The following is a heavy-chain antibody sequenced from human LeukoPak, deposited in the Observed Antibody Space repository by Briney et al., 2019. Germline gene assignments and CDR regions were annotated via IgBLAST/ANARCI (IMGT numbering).Heavy chain of an antibody. CDR1: GDSISSSSHY. V-gene: IGHV4-39*01. CDR3: ARHRAGTFYDAFDI. Sequence: SETLSLTCTVSGDSISSSSHYGGWIRQPPGKGLEWIGSFHYSGNTYYNPSLKSRVTISVDTSKNQFSLKVSSVTAADTAVYSCARHRAGTFYDAFDIWGLGTMVTVSS. J-gene: IGHJ3*02. CDR2: FHYSGNT. D-gene: IGHD4/OR15-4a*01.